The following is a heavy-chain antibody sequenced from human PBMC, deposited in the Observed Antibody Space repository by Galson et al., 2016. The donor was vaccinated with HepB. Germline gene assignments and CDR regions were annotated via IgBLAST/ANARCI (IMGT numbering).Heavy chain of an antibody. CDR3: AKHVSGYYVSAHFDY. CDR1: EFTFSSYA. J-gene: IGHJ4*02. CDR2: ISGRAGST. D-gene: IGHD3-22*01. Sequence: SLRLSCAASEFTFSSYAMSWVRQAPGKGLEWVSAISGRAGSTNYADSVKGRFTISRDSSKNTLYLQMNSLRAEDTAVYYCAKHVSGYYVSAHFDYWGQGTRVTVSS. V-gene: IGHV3-23*01.